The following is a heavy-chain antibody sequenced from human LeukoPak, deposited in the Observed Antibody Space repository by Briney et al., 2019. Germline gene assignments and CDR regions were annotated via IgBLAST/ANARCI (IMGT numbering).Heavy chain of an antibody. J-gene: IGHJ6*02. CDR1: GFTFSDYY. CDR2: IYYSGST. D-gene: IGHD4-17*01. V-gene: IGHV4-31*02. CDR3: ARHGDGDYGDGMDV. Sequence: LRLSCAASGFTFSDYYMSWIRQHPGKGLEWIGYIYYSGSTYYNPSLKSRVTISVDTSKNQFSLKLSSVTAADTAVYYCARHGDGDYGDGMDVWGQGTTVTVSS.